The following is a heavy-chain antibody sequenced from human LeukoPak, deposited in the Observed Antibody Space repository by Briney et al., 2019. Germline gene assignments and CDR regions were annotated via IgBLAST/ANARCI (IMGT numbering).Heavy chain of an antibody. Sequence: GGSLRLSCAASGFTFSSYTMSWVRQAPGKGLEWVSTITTSDGNTYYADSVKGRFTVSRDNSKNTLFLQMNSLRAEDTAVYYCAKDGGLWVSAHWGDSWGRGTLVTVPS. J-gene: IGHJ4*02. CDR2: ITTSDGNT. D-gene: IGHD7-27*01. CDR3: AKDGGLWVSAHWGDS. CDR1: GFTFSSYT. V-gene: IGHV3-23*01.